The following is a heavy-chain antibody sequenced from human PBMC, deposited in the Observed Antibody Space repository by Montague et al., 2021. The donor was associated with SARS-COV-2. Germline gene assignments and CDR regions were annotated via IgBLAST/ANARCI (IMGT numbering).Heavy chain of an antibody. CDR2: ISYDGSNK. Sequence: SLRLSCAASGFTFNKYALHWVRQAPGKGLEWVAVISYDGSNKYYADSVKGRFTISRDNPKNTLYVQMNSLRAEDTAVYYCARDQGDKWLRPDYHYGMDVWGQGTTVTVSS. CDR1: GFTFNKYA. V-gene: IGHV3-30*04. D-gene: IGHD5-12*01. CDR3: ARDQGDKWLRPDYHYGMDV. J-gene: IGHJ6*02.